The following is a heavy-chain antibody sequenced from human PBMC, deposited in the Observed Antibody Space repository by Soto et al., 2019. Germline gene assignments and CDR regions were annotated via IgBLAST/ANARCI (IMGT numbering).Heavy chain of an antibody. D-gene: IGHD3-3*01. J-gene: IGHJ4*02. CDR1: GGSISSGGYS. CDR2: IYHSGST. CDR3: ARDELDGYYFDN. Sequence: SETLSLTCTVSGGSISSGGYSWNWIRQPPGKGLEWIGYIYHSGSTDYNPSLRSRVTISVDKSNNQFSLKLSSVTAADTAVYYCARDELDGYYFDNWGQGTLVTVSS. V-gene: IGHV4-30-2*01.